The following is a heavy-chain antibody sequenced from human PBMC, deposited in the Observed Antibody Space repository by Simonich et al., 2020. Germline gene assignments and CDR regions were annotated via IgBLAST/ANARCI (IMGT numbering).Heavy chain of an antibody. J-gene: IGHJ6*02. Sequence: GAEVKKPGASVKVSCKASGYTFTGYYMHWVQQDPGQGLEWMGRINPNSGVTNYAQKFQGRVTMTSDTSISTAYMELSRLRSDDTAVYYCARVPGIYYYYGMDVWGQGTTVTVSS. D-gene: IGHD3-10*01. CDR3: ARVPGIYYYYGMDV. CDR1: GYTFTGYY. CDR2: INPNSGVT. V-gene: IGHV1-2*06.